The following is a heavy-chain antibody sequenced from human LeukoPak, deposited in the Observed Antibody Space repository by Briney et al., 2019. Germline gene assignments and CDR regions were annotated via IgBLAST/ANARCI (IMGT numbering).Heavy chain of an antibody. CDR3: ARVTTVVTPGFYDY. D-gene: IGHD4-23*01. J-gene: IGHJ4*02. Sequence: GGSLRLSCAASGFTFSSYSMNWVRQAPGKGLEWVSSISSSSGDIYYTDSVNGRFTISRDNAHTSLYLQMNSLRAEDTAVYYCARVTTVVTPGFYDYWGQGTLVTVSS. CDR1: GFTFSSYS. V-gene: IGHV3-21*01. CDR2: ISSSSGDI.